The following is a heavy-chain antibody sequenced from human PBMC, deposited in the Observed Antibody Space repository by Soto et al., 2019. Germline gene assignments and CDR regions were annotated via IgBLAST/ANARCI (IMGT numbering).Heavy chain of an antibody. V-gene: IGHV1-46*01. Sequence: ASVKVSCKASGYTFTNYYMHWVRQAPGQGLEWMGIIYPSGGSTRNAQKFQGRVTMTRDTSTSTVYMELSSLRSEDTAVYYCARDFSGTMDYWGRGTLVTVYS. J-gene: IGHJ4*02. CDR3: ARDFSGTMDY. D-gene: IGHD1-7*01. CDR1: GYTFTNYY. CDR2: IYPSGGST.